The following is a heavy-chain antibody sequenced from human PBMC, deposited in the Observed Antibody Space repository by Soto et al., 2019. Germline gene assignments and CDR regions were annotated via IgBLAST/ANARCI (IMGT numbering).Heavy chain of an antibody. V-gene: IGHV3-48*03. J-gene: IGHJ6*02. CDR2: ISSTGSII. CDR3: ARGSLHSNYAVLHYYGMDV. CDR1: GFILSSYE. D-gene: IGHD4-4*01. Sequence: GSLRLSCAASGFILSSYEVNWVRQAPGKGLEWVSYISSTGSIIYYADSVKGRFTISRDNAKNSLYLQMNSLRAEDTAVYYCARGSLHSNYAVLHYYGMDVWGQGTTVTVSS.